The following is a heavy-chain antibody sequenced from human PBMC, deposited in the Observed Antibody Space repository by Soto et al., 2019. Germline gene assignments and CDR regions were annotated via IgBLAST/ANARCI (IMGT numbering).Heavy chain of an antibody. D-gene: IGHD3-16*01. V-gene: IGHV4-30-2*01. J-gene: IGHJ4*02. CDR1: GGSMPTADYS. CDR3: ARQSNKWGYVLDY. CDR2: IYDSGTT. Sequence: QLQLQESGSGLVKPSETLSLTCAVSGGSMPTADYSWSWIRQPPGKGLEWIGYIYDSGTTYYNPSLKSRVTLSLDRPRSKFYLNLSSVTAADTAVYYCARQSNKWGYVLDYWGQGTLVTASS.